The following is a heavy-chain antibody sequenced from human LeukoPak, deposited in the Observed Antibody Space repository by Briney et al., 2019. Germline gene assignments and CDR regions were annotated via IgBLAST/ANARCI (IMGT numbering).Heavy chain of an antibody. Sequence: SETLSLTCAVYGGSCSGYYWSWIRQPPGKGLEWIGEINHSGSTNYNPSLKSRVTISVDTSKNQFSLKLSSVTAADTAVYYCARLSVTAGFYYWGQGTLVTVSS. J-gene: IGHJ4*02. CDR2: INHSGST. D-gene: IGHD5-18*01. CDR1: GGSCSGYY. CDR3: ARLSVTAGFYY. V-gene: IGHV4-34*01.